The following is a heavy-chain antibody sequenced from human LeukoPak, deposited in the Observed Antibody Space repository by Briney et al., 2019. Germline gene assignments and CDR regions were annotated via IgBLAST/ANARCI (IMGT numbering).Heavy chain of an antibody. CDR3: ARRGYCSGGSCFSAHFDF. CDR2: TYPGDSDT. D-gene: IGHD2-15*01. J-gene: IGHJ4*02. CDR1: GYTFTNYW. V-gene: IGHV5-51*01. Sequence: GESLKISFKGSGYTFTNYWIAWVRQMPGKGLEWMGITYPGDSDTRYSPSFQGQVTISADKSISTAYLQWSSLKASDTAMYYCARRGYCSGGSCFSAHFDFWGQGTLVTVSS.